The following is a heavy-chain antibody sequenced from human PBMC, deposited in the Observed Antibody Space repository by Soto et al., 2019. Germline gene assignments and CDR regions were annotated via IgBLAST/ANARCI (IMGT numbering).Heavy chain of an antibody. CDR3: ARDRAYYYDSSGWAVRGYYYYGMDV. D-gene: IGHD3-22*01. J-gene: IGHJ6*02. CDR1: GYSFTSYW. Sequence: GESLKISCKGSGYSFTSYWISWVRQMPGKGLEWIGRIDPSDSYTNYSPSFQGHVTISADKSISTAYLQWSSLKASDTAMYYCARDRAYYYDSSGWAVRGYYYYGMDVWGQGTTVTVSS. CDR2: IDPSDSYT. V-gene: IGHV5-10-1*01.